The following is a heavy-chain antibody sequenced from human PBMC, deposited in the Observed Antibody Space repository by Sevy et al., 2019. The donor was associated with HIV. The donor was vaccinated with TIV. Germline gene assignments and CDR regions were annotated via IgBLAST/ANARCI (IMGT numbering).Heavy chain of an antibody. D-gene: IGHD3-3*01. CDR1: GFTFSDYY. CDR3: AKDPKPSYYDFWSGYRFDP. Sequence: GGSLRLSCAASGFTFSDYYMSWIRQAPGKGLEWVSYISSSGSTIYYADSVKGRFTISRDNAKKSLSLQMNSLRAEDTAVYYCAKDPKPSYYDFWSGYRFDPWGQGTLVTVSS. CDR2: ISSSGSTI. J-gene: IGHJ5*02. V-gene: IGHV3-11*01.